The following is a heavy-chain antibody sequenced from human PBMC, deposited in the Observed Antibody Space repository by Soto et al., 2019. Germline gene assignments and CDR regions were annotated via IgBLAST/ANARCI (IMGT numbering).Heavy chain of an antibody. CDR1: GFTFSDYY. J-gene: IGHJ3*02. D-gene: IGHD3-22*01. Sequence: QVQLVESGGGLVKPGGSLRLSCAASGFTFSDYYMSWIRQAPGKGLEWVSYISSSGSTIYYAYSVKGRFTISRDNAKNSLYLQLNSLRAEDTAVYYCARERITMIVVVGGDDAFDILGQGTMVTVSS. V-gene: IGHV3-11*01. CDR3: ARERITMIVVVGGDDAFDI. CDR2: ISSSGSTI.